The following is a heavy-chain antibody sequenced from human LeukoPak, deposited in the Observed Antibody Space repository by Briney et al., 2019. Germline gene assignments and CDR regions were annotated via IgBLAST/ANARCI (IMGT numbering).Heavy chain of an antibody. CDR1: GDSISSYY. CDR2: IYASGST. J-gene: IGHJ5*02. Sequence: PSETLSLTCTVSGDSISSYYWSWIRQPAGQGLAWIGRIYASGSTRYNPSLHSRVTMSVDTSKNQFSRKLSSVTAADTAVYFCARGMAAAYDYNWFDPWGQGTLVTVSS. V-gene: IGHV4-4*07. D-gene: IGHD5-12*01. CDR3: ARGMAAAYDYNWFDP.